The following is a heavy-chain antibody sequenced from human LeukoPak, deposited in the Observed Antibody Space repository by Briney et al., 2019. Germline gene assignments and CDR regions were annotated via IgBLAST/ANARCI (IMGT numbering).Heavy chain of an antibody. J-gene: IGHJ4*02. CDR3: ARGRGDDRFDN. D-gene: IGHD3-16*01. CDR2: ISSSGSTI. Sequence: PGRSLRLSCAASAFTFSDYYMSSIRQAPGKWLEWVSYISSSGSTINYADSVKGRFTISRDQAKNSLYLQMNSLRAEDTAVYYCARGRGDDRFDNWGQGTLVTVSS. V-gene: IGHV3-11*04. CDR1: AFTFSDYY.